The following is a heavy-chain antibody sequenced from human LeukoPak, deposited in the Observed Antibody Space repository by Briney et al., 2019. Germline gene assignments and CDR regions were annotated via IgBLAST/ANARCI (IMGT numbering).Heavy chain of an antibody. V-gene: IGHV1-8*03. D-gene: IGHD6-6*01. CDR3: ARWPQHSSSGIHDAFDI. J-gene: IGHJ3*02. CDR1: GYTFTSYD. CDR2: MNPNSGNT. Sequence: ASVKVSCKASGYTFTSYDINWVRQATGQGPEWMGWMNPNSGNTGYAQKFQGRVTITRYTSISTAYMELSSLRSEDTAVYYCARWPQHSSSGIHDAFDIWGQGTMVTVSS.